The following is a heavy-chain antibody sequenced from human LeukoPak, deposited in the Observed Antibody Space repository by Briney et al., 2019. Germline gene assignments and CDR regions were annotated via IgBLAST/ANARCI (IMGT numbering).Heavy chain of an antibody. V-gene: IGHV4-39*07. D-gene: IGHD6-13*01. Sequence: SETLSLTCTVSGGSICSSSYYWGWTRQPPGKGLEWIGSIYYSGSTYYNPSLKTRVTIPVETPKNQCSLKLSSVTAADTAVYYCARDFTRKTLYSSSWYHDESSWFDPWGQGTLVTVSS. CDR2: IYYSGST. J-gene: IGHJ5*02. CDR3: ARDFTRKTLYSSSWYHDESSWFDP. CDR1: GGSICSSSYY.